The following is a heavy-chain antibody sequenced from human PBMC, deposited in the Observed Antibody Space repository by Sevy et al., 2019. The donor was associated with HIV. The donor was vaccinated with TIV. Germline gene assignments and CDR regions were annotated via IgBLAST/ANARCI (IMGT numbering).Heavy chain of an antibody. Sequence: SETLSLTCTVSGGSISSYYWSWIRQPAGKGLEWIGRIYTSGSTNYNPSLMSRVTMSVDTSKNQFSLKLSSVTAADTAVYYCARDYSSSWYIQGNAFDIWGQRTMVTVSS. V-gene: IGHV4-4*07. D-gene: IGHD6-13*01. CDR1: GGSISSYY. CDR2: IYTSGST. CDR3: ARDYSSSWYIQGNAFDI. J-gene: IGHJ3*02.